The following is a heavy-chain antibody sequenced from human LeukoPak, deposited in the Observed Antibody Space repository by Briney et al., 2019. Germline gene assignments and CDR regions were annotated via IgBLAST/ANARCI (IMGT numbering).Heavy chain of an antibody. CDR2: ISWDGGST. CDR3: AKEVQGILDY. Sequence: PGGSLRLSCAASGFTFDDYAMHWVRQAPGKGLEWVSLISWDGGSTYYADSVKGRFTISRDNSKNSLYLQMNSLRAEDTALYYCAKEVQGILDYWGQGTLVTVSS. V-gene: IGHV3-43D*03. D-gene: IGHD6-13*01. J-gene: IGHJ4*02. CDR1: GFTFDDYA.